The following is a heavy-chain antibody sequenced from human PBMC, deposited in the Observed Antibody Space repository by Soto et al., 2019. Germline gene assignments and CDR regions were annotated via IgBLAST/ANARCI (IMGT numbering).Heavy chain of an antibody. D-gene: IGHD1-1*01. CDR3: ARRAETNGWNGFGADKYYFDF. V-gene: IGHV1-8*02. Sequence: ASVKVSCKASGYTFKNYGISWVRQATGQGLEWMGWMNPNTGNSGYAQKFQGRVTMTSDTSISTAHMELSSLRSEDTAVYYCARRAETNGWNGFGADKYYFDFWGQGTLVTVSS. J-gene: IGHJ4*02. CDR1: GYTFKNYG. CDR2: MNPNTGNS.